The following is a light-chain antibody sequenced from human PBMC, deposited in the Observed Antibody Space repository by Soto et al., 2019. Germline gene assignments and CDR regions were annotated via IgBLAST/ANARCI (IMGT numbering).Light chain of an antibody. Sequence: DIQMTQSPSTLSASVGDRVTITCRASQSISSWLAWYQQKPGKAPNLLIYKASSLESGVPSRFSGSGSGTEFTLTIRSLKPDDFATYYCQQYNSYSTFGQGTKVDIK. V-gene: IGKV1-5*03. CDR3: QQYNSYST. J-gene: IGKJ1*01. CDR2: KAS. CDR1: QSISSW.